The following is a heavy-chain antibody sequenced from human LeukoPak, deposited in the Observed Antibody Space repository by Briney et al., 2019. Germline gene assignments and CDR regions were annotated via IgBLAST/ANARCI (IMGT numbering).Heavy chain of an antibody. J-gene: IGHJ4*02. V-gene: IGHV3-48*03. CDR1: GFTFSSYE. CDR3: ASTPQGYCTNGVCPDY. D-gene: IGHD2-8*01. Sequence: GGSLRLSCAASGFTFSSYEMNWVRQAPGKGLEWVSYISSSGSTIYYADSVKGRFTISRDNAKNSLYLQMNSLRAEDTAVYYCASTPQGYCTNGVCPDYWGQGTLVTVSS. CDR2: ISSSGSTI.